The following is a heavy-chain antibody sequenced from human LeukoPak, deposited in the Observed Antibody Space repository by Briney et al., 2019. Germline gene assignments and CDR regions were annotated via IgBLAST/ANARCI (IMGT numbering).Heavy chain of an antibody. CDR2: IYHSGST. D-gene: IGHD2-21*01. CDR1: GGSISSGGYS. V-gene: IGHV4-30-2*01. Sequence: SETLSLTCAVSGGSISSGGYSWSWIRQPPGKGLEWIGYIYHSGSTYYNPSLKSRVTISVDRSKNQFSLKLSSVTAADTAVYYCAREILRGLGFPGAFDIWGQGTMVTVSS. CDR3: AREILRGLGFPGAFDI. J-gene: IGHJ3*02.